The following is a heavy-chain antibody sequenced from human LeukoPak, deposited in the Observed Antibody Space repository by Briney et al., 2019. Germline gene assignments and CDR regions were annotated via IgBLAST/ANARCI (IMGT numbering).Heavy chain of an antibody. V-gene: IGHV1-46*01. D-gene: IGHD3-22*01. CDR3: ARELPYYDSSGYHDAFDI. J-gene: IGHJ3*02. CDR2: INPSGGST. CDR1: GYTFSSYF. Sequence: ASVKVSCKASGYTFSSYFITWVRQAPGQGLEWMGIINPSGGSTSYAQKFQGRVTMTRDTSTSTVYMELSSLRSEDTAVYYCARELPYYDSSGYHDAFDIWGQGTMVTVSS.